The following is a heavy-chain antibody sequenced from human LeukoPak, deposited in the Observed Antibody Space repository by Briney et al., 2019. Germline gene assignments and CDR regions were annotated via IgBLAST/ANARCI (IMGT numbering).Heavy chain of an antibody. D-gene: IGHD1-1*01. CDR2: ISSSSSTI. CDR3: ARGGLQPKSHFDY. J-gene: IGHJ4*02. V-gene: IGHV3-48*01. Sequence: GGSLRLSCAASGFTFSSYSMNWVRQAPGKGLEWVSYISSSSSTIYYADSVTGRFTISRDNAKNSLYLQMNSMRAGDTAVYYCARGGLQPKSHFDYWGQGTLVTVSS. CDR1: GFTFSSYS.